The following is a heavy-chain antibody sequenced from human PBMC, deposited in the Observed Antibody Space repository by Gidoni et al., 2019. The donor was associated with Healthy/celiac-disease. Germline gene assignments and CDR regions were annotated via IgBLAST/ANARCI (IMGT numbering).Heavy chain of an antibody. CDR3: ARDLSFWSGYYTLGYYYYGMDV. CDR1: GYTFTSYG. D-gene: IGHD3-3*01. Sequence: QVQLVQSGAEVKKPGASVKVSCKASGYTFTSYGISWVRQAPGQGLEWMGWISAYNGNTNYAQKLQGRVTMTTDTSTSTAYMELRSLRSDDTAVYYCARDLSFWSGYYTLGYYYYGMDVWGQGTTVTVSS. CDR2: ISAYNGNT. V-gene: IGHV1-18*01. J-gene: IGHJ6*02.